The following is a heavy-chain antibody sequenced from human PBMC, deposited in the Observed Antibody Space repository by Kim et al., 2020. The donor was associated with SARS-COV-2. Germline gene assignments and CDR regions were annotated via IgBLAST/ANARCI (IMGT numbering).Heavy chain of an antibody. CDR1: GFTFSSYA. D-gene: IGHD6-19*01. CDR3: ARGSQQWLVRGAFDI. J-gene: IGHJ3*02. Sequence: GGSLRLSCAASGFTFSSYAMHWVRQAPGKGLEWVAVISYDGSNKYYADSVKGRFTISRDNSKNTLYLQMNSLRAEDTAVYYCARGSQQWLVRGAFDIWGQWTMVTVSS. V-gene: IGHV3-30-3*01. CDR2: ISYDGSNK.